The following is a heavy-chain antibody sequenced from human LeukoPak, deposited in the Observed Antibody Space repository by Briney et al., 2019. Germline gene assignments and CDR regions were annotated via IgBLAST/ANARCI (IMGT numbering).Heavy chain of an antibody. CDR1: GFTFSTYS. D-gene: IGHD3-22*01. J-gene: IGHJ4*02. CDR2: ISGSGGST. V-gene: IGHV3-23*01. Sequence: PGGSLRLSCAASGFTFSTYSMHWVRQAPGKGLEWVSAISGSGGSTYYADSVKGRFTISRDNSKNTLYLQMNSLRAEDTAVYYCAKDRAHYYDTSGYYYPNFDYWGQGTLVTVSS. CDR3: AKDRAHYYDTSGYYYPNFDY.